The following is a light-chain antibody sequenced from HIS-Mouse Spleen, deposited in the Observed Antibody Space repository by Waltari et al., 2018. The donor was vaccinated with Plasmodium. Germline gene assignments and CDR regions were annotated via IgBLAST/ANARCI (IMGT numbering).Light chain of an antibody. V-gene: IGKV1-39*01. CDR3: QQSYSTWT. CDR1: QSISNY. J-gene: IGKJ1*01. CDR2: AAS. Sequence: DIQMIQSPSSLSASVGDRVTITCRASQSISNYLHWYHQKPGKAPKFLIYAASTLQSGVPSRFSGSGSVTDFTLTIGSLQSEDFATYYCQQSYSTWTFGQGTKVEIK.